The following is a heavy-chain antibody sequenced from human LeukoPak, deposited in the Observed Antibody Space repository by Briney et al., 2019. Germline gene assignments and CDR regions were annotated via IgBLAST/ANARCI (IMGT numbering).Heavy chain of an antibody. J-gene: IGHJ4*02. CDR3: AKRVYYYGSGSSYYSDS. CDR2: ISGGGDST. V-gene: IGHV3-23*01. D-gene: IGHD3-10*01. CDR1: GFTFSSHV. Sequence: GGSLRLSCAASGFTFSSHVMSWVRQAPGKGLEWVSTISGGGDSTYYADSVKGRFSISRDNSKNTLYLQMNSLRAEDTAVYYCAKRVYYYGSGSSYYSDSWGQGTLVTVSS.